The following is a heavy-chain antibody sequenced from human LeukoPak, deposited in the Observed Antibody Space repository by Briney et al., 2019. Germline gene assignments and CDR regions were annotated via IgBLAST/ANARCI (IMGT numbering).Heavy chain of an antibody. D-gene: IGHD2-15*01. V-gene: IGHV1-2*02. CDR2: INPNSGGT. CDR3: ARDSSYCSGGSCDPRDY. J-gene: IGHJ4*02. CDR1: GYTFTGYY. Sequence: ASVTVSCKASGYTFTGYYMHWVRQAPRQGLEWMGWINPNSGGTNYAQKFQGRVTMTRDTSISTAYMELSRLRSADTAVYYCARDSSYCSGGSCDPRDYWGQGTLVTVSS.